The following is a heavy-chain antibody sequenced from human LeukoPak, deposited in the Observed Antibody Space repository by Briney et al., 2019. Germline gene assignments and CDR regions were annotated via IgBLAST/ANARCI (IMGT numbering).Heavy chain of an antibody. CDR1: GGSFSGYY. CDR2: INHSGST. Sequence: PSETLSPTCAVYGGSFSGYYWSWIRQPPGKGLEWIGEINHSGSTNYNPSLKSRVTISVDTSKNQSSLKLSSVTAADTAVYYCARAYYYGSGSYDYWGQGTLVTVSS. D-gene: IGHD3-10*01. CDR3: ARAYYYGSGSYDY. V-gene: IGHV4-34*01. J-gene: IGHJ4*02.